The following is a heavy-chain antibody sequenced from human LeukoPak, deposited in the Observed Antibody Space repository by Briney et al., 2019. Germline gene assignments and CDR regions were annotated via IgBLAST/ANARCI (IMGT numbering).Heavy chain of an antibody. CDR1: GFTFSSYS. CDR3: EVHYYDSSDHVFFDY. CDR2: ISSSSSYI. J-gene: IGHJ4*02. V-gene: IGHV3-21*01. Sequence: GGSLRLSCAASGFTFSSYSMNWVRQAPGKGLEWVSSISSSSSYIYYADSVKGRFTISRDNAKNSLYLQMNSLRAEDTAVYYCEVHYYDSSDHVFFDYWGQGTLVTVSS. D-gene: IGHD3-22*01.